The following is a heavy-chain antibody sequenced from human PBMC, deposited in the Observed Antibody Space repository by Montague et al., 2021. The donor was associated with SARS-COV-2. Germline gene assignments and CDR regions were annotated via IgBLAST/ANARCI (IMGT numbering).Heavy chain of an antibody. Sequence: SLRLSCAASGFTFSSYAMSWVRQAPGKGLEWVSAISGSGGSTYYLDSVKGRFTVSRDNSKNTLYLQMNSLRAEDTAVYYCAKVGSSWYHGYYYGMDVWGQGTTVTVSS. CDR2: ISGSGGST. J-gene: IGHJ6*02. CDR3: AKVGSSWYHGYYYGMDV. D-gene: IGHD6-13*01. V-gene: IGHV3-23*01. CDR1: GFTFSSYA.